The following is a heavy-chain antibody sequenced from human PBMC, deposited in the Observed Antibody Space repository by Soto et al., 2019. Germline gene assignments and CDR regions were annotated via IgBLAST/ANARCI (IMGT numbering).Heavy chain of an antibody. V-gene: IGHV3-30*18. Sequence: QVQLEESGGGVVQPGRSLRLSCAASGFTFSSYGMHWVRQAPGKGLEWVAVISYDGSNKYYADSVKGRFTISRDNSKNTLYLQMNSLRAEDTAVYYCAESSYGDYGYFDYWGQGTLVTVSS. CDR1: GFTFSSYG. CDR2: ISYDGSNK. CDR3: AESSYGDYGYFDY. J-gene: IGHJ4*02. D-gene: IGHD4-17*01.